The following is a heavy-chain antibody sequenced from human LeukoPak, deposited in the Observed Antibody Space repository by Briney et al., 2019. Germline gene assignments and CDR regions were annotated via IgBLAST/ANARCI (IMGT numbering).Heavy chain of an antibody. CDR3: AKDDYWLQSES. CDR1: RFTINGQG. Sequence: GGSLRLSCAASRFTINGQGMNRGPQAPGEGVGWGLDITGSSPTTEYADSVQGRFTISRDNSKNQLYLKMNSLRAEDTAVYYCAKDDYWLQSESWGQGTLVTVSS. D-gene: IGHD5-24*01. CDR2: ITGSSPTT. J-gene: IGHJ4*02. V-gene: IGHV3-23*01.